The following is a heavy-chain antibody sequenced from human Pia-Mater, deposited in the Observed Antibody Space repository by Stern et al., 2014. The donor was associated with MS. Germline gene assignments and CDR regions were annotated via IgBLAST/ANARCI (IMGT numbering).Heavy chain of an antibody. V-gene: IGHV1-69*06. CDR1: GGTFSSYA. CDR2: IIPIFGTA. CDR3: ARRGMGATTKYGMDV. D-gene: IGHD1-26*01. J-gene: IGHJ6*02. Sequence: VQLVESGAEVKKPGSSVKVSCKASGGTFSSYAISWVRQAPGQGLEWMGGIIPIFGTANYAQKFQGRAPITADKSTSTAYMELSSLRSEDTAVYYCARRGMGATTKYGMDVWGQGTTGTVSS.